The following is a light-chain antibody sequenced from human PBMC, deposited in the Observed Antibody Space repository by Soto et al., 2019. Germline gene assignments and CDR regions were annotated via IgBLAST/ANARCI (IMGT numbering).Light chain of an antibody. CDR2: DVS. Sequence: QSALTQPASVSGSPGQSITISCTGTSSDVGTYNYVSWYQQHPGKAPKLMIFDVSSRPSGVCNRFSGSKSGNTASLTISGLQDEDEADYSCSSYTTSSTMVFGGGTKLTVL. V-gene: IGLV2-14*03. CDR3: SSYTTSSTMV. J-gene: IGLJ2*01. CDR1: SSDVGTYNY.